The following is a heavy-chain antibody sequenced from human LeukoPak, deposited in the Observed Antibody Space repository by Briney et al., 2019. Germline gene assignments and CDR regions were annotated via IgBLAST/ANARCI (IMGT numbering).Heavy chain of an antibody. J-gene: IGHJ5*02. CDR3: ARGGDDVAGSYHLNPYNWFDP. D-gene: IGHD1-26*01. V-gene: IGHV4-34*01. Sequence: SETQSLTCAVYGGSFSGYYWSWIRQPPGKGLEWIGEINHSGSTNYNPSLKSRVTISVDTSKNQFSLKLSSVTAADTAVYYCARGGDDVAGSYHLNPYNWFDPWGQGTLVTVSS. CDR1: GGSFSGYY. CDR2: INHSGST.